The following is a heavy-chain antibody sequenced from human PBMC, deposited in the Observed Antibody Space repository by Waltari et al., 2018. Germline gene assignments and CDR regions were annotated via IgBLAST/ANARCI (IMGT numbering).Heavy chain of an antibody. CDR2: ISDDGHEK. V-gene: IGHV3-30*18. D-gene: IGHD1-1*01. CDR1: GFTFCRFA. J-gene: IGHJ4*02. Sequence: QVQLMESGGGVVQPGTSLRLSCVASGFTFCRFAMHWVRQAPGRGLEWVAIISDDGHEKYYGDSVKGRFTISRDSSNNTLSLQMNSLRAEDTGVYYCAKDLDKYGSSFEYWGQGTLVTVSS. CDR3: AKDLDKYGSSFEY.